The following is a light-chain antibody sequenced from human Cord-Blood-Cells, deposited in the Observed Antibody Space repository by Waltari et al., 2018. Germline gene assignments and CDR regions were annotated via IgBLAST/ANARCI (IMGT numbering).Light chain of an antibody. V-gene: IGKV1-5*03. CDR2: KAS. CDR3: QQYNSYSLT. CDR1: QSISSW. Sequence: DIQLTQSPSTLSASVGDRVTITCRASQSISSWLAWYQQKPGKAPKLLIYKASSLESGVPSRFSGSGSGTEFTLTISSLQPDDFATYYCQQYNSYSLTFGGGTKVEIK. J-gene: IGKJ4*01.